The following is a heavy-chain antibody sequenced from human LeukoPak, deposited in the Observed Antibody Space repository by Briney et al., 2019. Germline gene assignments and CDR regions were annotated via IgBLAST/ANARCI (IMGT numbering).Heavy chain of an antibody. J-gene: IGHJ5*01. D-gene: IGHD3-3*01. V-gene: IGHV3-48*01. Sequence: PGGSLRLSCAASGFTFSSYSMNWVRQAPGKGLEWVSYISSSSSTIYYADSVKGRFTISRDNAKNSLYLQMNSLRAEDTAVYYCARDPIANFTIRFLGWFDSWGQGTLVTVSS. CDR3: ARDPIANFTIRFLGWFDS. CDR2: ISSSSSTI. CDR1: GFTFSSYS.